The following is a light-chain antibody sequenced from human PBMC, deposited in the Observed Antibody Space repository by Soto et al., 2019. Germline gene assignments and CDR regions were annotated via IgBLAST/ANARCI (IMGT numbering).Light chain of an antibody. Sequence: QCVLTQPPSASGTPGQRVTISCSGSSSNIGSNTVNGYQQLPGTAPKLLIYSNNQRPSGVPDRFSGSKSGTSASLAISGLQSEDEADYYCAAWDDSLFVVFGGGTKLTAL. CDR1: SSNIGSNT. CDR2: SNN. J-gene: IGLJ2*01. V-gene: IGLV1-44*01. CDR3: AAWDDSLFVV.